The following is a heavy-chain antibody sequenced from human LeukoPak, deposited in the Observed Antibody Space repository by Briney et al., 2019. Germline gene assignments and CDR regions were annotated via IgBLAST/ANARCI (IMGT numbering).Heavy chain of an antibody. CDR3: ARVTRGSGYAVYYYYMDV. J-gene: IGHJ6*03. CDR1: GGTFSSYA. D-gene: IGHD6-13*01. V-gene: IGHV1-69*13. CDR2: IIPIFATA. Sequence: SVRVSCKASGGTFSSYAINWVRQAPGQGLEWMGGIIPIFATANYAQKFQGRVTITADDSTSTAYMELSSLTSEDTAVYYCARVTRGSGYAVYYYYMDVWGKGTTVTISS.